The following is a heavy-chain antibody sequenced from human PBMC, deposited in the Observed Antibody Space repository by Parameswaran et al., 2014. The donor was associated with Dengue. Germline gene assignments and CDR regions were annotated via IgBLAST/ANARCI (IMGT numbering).Heavy chain of an antibody. V-gene: IGHV3-21*01. D-gene: IGHD3-3*01. CDR3: ARDMGYYDFWSGPDAFDI. J-gene: IGHJ3*02. Sequence: WIRQPPGKGLEWVSSISSSSSYIYYADSVKGRFTISRDNAKNSLYLQMNSLRAEDTAVYYCARDMGYYDFWSGPDAFDIWGQGTMVTVSS. CDR2: ISSSSSYI.